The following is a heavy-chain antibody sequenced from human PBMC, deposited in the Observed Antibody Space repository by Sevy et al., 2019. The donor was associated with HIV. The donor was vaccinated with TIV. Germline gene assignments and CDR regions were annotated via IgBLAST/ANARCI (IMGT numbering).Heavy chain of an antibody. V-gene: IGHV3-30-3*01. CDR1: GFTFSGFA. CDR2: ILNDGSRQ. J-gene: IGHJ4*02. CDR3: ARKVDQATSSWYSLEY. D-gene: IGHD6-13*01. Sequence: GGSLRLSCAASGFTFSGFAMHWVRQAPDKGLEWVAVILNDGSRQYYADSVKGRFIISRDNSKNTLHLKMNSRGPENTATYHWARKVDQATSSWYSLEYWGQGILVTVSS.